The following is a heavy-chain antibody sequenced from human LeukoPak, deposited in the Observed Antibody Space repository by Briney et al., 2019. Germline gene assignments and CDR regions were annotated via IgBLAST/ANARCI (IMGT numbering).Heavy chain of an antibody. CDR1: GFTFSSYS. Sequence: GGSLRLSCAASGFTFSSYSMNWVRQAPGKGLEWVLSISSSSSYIYYADSVKGRFTISRDNAKNSLYLQMNSLRAEDTAVYYCASRIAAAGSFDYWGQGTLVTVSS. J-gene: IGHJ4*02. D-gene: IGHD6-13*01. CDR3: ASRIAAAGSFDY. CDR2: ISSSSSYI. V-gene: IGHV3-21*01.